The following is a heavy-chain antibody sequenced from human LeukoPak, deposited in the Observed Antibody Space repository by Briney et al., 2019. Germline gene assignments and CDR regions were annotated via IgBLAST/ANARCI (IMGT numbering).Heavy chain of an antibody. CDR3: ARGRGRVTTFKDDYFGLDV. Sequence: SETLSLTCVVHGGSFIGYYWSWIRQTPGKGLEWDGEINHSGSPNFNPTLKSRVSMSADTSNNQLSLHVTSVTAADAAVYYCARGRGRVTTFKDDYFGLDVWGQGTTVTVSS. J-gene: IGHJ6*02. V-gene: IGHV4-34*01. CDR2: INHSGSP. D-gene: IGHD4-17*01. CDR1: GGSFIGYY.